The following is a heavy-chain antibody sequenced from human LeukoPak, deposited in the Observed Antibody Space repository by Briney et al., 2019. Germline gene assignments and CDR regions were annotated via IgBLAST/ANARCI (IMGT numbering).Heavy chain of an antibody. Sequence: GGSLRLSCAASGFTVSSNYMSWVRQAPGKGLEWVSVIYSDGRTYYADSVKGRFTISRDNSKNTLYLQMNSLRAEDTAVYYCARVASTVVADYWGQGTLVTVSS. D-gene: IGHD4-23*01. CDR3: ARVASTVVADY. CDR2: IYSDGRT. J-gene: IGHJ4*02. V-gene: IGHV3-53*05. CDR1: GFTVSSNY.